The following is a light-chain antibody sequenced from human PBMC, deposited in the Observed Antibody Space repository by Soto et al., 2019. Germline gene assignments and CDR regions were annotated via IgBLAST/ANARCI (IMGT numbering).Light chain of an antibody. CDR2: GAT. CDR1: QSVSSSY. V-gene: IGKV3-20*01. CDR3: QQYGSSPGHT. J-gene: IGKJ2*01. Sequence: EIVLTQSPGTLSLSPGERATISCRASQSVSSSYLAWYQQKPGQAPRLLIYGATSRATGIPDRFSGSGCGTDFDLTISRLEPEDFAVYSCQQYGSSPGHTFGQGTKLEIK.